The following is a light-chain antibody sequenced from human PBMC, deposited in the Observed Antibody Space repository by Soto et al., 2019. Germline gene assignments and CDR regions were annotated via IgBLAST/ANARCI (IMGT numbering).Light chain of an antibody. CDR3: QQYNNWPPWT. J-gene: IGKJ1*01. CDR2: AAS. CDR1: QSVSSD. V-gene: IGKV3-15*01. Sequence: EIVMTQSPVTLSASSGERVTLSCRASQSVSSDLAWSQQKPVQAPRLLIYAASTRATGIPARFSGSGSVTEFILNISSLQSEDSAVYYCQQYNNWPPWTLGQGTKVEIK.